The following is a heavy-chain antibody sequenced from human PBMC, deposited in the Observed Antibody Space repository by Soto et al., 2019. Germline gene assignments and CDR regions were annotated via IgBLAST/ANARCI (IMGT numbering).Heavy chain of an antibody. D-gene: IGHD1-26*01. CDR1: GYTFTSYG. Sequence: ALVKGSCKASGYTFTSYGSSWVRQAPGQGLEWMGWISAYNGNTNYAQKLQGRVTMTTDTSTSTAYMELRSLRSDDTAVYYCARDWRYSRSYLGPTLKYNWFDPWGQGTLVTVSS. CDR3: ARDWRYSRSYLGPTLKYNWFDP. CDR2: ISAYNGNT. V-gene: IGHV1-18*01. J-gene: IGHJ5*02.